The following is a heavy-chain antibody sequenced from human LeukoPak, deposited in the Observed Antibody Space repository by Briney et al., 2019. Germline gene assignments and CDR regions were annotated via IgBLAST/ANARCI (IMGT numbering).Heavy chain of an antibody. CDR2: IVVGSGNT. D-gene: IGHD3-10*01. V-gene: IGHV1-58*02. Sequence: TSVKVSCKASGFTFTSSAMQWVRQARGQRLEWIGWIVVGSGNTNYAQKFQGRVTITRNTSISTAYMELSSLRSEDTAVYYCAREEVVRRSNWFDPWGQGTLVTVSS. CDR1: GFTFTSSA. CDR3: AREEVVRRSNWFDP. J-gene: IGHJ5*02.